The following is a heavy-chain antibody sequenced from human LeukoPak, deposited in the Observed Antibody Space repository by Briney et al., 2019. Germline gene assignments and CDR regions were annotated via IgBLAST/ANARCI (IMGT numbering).Heavy chain of an antibody. D-gene: IGHD2-15*01. CDR1: GYTFTSYY. J-gene: IGHJ6*03. CDR2: INPSGGST. CDR3: ASGGIRDCSGGSCYNYYHYMDV. Sequence: ASVKVSCKPSGYTFTSYYIHWVRQAPGQGLEWMGIINPSGGSTDYAQKFQGRVTMTRDMSTSTVYMELSSLRSEDTAVYYCASGGIRDCSGGSCYNYYHYMDVWGKGTTVTVSS. V-gene: IGHV1-46*01.